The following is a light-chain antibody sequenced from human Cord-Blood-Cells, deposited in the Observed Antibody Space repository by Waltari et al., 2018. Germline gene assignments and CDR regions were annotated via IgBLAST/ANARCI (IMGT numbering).Light chain of an antibody. CDR3: QQYYITPPT. J-gene: IGKJ1*01. Sequence: DIVMTQSPDSLAVSMGERATINCKSSQSVLYSAKNKNSLAWYQQKPGQRPDLLVTWQSTRVYGVPDLVSGGVSGTYFTLTVSRLQSEDVAVYYCQQYYITPPTFGQGTKVEIK. V-gene: IGKV4-1*01. CDR2: WQS. CDR1: QSVLYSAKNKNS.